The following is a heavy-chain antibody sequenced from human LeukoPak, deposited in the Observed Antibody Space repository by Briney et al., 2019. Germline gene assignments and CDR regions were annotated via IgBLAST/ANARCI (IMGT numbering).Heavy chain of an antibody. CDR2: INRSGST. D-gene: IGHD1-1*01. V-gene: IGHV4-34*01. J-gene: IGHJ4*02. CDR1: GGSFSGYY. Sequence: SETLSLTCAVYGGSFSGYYWSWIRQPPGKGLEWIGEINRSGSTNYNPSLKSRVTISVDTSKNQFSLKLSSVTAADTAVYYCARTTRGADYWGQGTLVTVSS. CDR3: ARTTRGADY.